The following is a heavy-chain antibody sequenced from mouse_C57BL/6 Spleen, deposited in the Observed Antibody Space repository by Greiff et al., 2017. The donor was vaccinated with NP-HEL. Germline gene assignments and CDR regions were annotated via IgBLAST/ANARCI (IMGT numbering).Heavy chain of an antibody. V-gene: IGHV1-55*01. D-gene: IGHD3-1*01. Sequence: QVQLKQPGAELVKPGASVKMSCKASGYTFTSYWITWVKQRPGQGLEWIGDIYPGSGSTNYNEKFKSKATLTVDTSSSTAYMQLSSLTSEDSAVYYCASHTFQLLAVWGTGTTVTVSS. CDR2: IYPGSGST. CDR1: GYTFTSYW. J-gene: IGHJ1*03. CDR3: ASHTFQLLAV.